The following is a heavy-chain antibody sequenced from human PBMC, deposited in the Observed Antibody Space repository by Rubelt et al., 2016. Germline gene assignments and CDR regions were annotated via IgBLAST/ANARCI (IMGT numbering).Heavy chain of an antibody. CDR2: IIPILGVA. CDR1: GGTSRTYS. Sequence: QVQLVQSGAEAKKPGSSVKVSCKASGGTSRTYSISWVRQAPGQGLEWMGRIIPILGVANYAQKFQGRGTITADKSTGTAYMELSSLTSEDTAVYYCASRYCSTTSCYHFDYWGQGTLVTVSS. V-gene: IGHV1-69*04. J-gene: IGHJ4*02. D-gene: IGHD2-2*01. CDR3: ASRYCSTTSCYHFDY.